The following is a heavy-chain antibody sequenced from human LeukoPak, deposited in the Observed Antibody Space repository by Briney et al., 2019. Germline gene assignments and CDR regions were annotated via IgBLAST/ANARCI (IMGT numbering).Heavy chain of an antibody. V-gene: IGHV1-46*02. J-gene: IGHJ4*02. CDR3: ARESYGEEDN. CDR1: GYTFNSYY. D-gene: IGHD4-17*01. CDR2: INPSGGST. Sequence: ASVKASYKASGYTFNSYYMQRVRQAPGQGLEWMGIINPSGGSTSYAQKFQGRVTMTRDTSTSTVYMELSSLRSEDTAVYYCARESYGEEDNWGQGTLVTVSS.